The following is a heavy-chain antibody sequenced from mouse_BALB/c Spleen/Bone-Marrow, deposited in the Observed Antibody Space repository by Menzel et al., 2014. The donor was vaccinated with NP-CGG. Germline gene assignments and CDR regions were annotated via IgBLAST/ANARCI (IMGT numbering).Heavy chain of an antibody. V-gene: IGHV5-9-2*01. D-gene: IGHD2-4*01. CDR3: ARHAYYDQTEVSFVY. J-gene: IGHJ3*01. Sequence: EVMLVESGGGLVKSGGSLKLSCAASGFSFNSYGMSWVRQTPEKRLEWVAIISGGGSYTFYPDSVKGRFTFSRDNAKNNLYLQLSSQRSEDTALYYCARHAYYDQTEVSFVYWGQGTLVTVSA. CDR2: ISGGGSYT. CDR1: GFSFNSYG.